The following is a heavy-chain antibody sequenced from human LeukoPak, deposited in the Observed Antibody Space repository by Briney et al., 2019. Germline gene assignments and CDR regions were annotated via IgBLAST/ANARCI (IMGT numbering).Heavy chain of an antibody. CDR2: IIPLLNTS. Sequence: GASVNVSCKASGGTFRSKAINWVRQAPGQGLEWMGGIIPLLNTSIYAQKFQDRVTIITDESATTADMELNSLRSEDTAVYFCARGFSSSWSYFENWGQGTLVTVSS. CDR3: ARGFSSSWSYFEN. CDR1: GGTFRSKA. D-gene: IGHD6-13*01. J-gene: IGHJ4*02. V-gene: IGHV1-69*05.